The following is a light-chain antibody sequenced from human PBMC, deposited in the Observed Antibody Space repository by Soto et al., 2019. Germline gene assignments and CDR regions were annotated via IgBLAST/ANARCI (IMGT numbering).Light chain of an antibody. J-gene: IGLJ3*02. CDR2: EVR. CDR3: SAYTARSTLV. CDR1: SSNVGSYNR. V-gene: IGLV2-14*01. Sequence: QSALTQPASVSGSPGQSITISCTGTSSNVGSYNRVSWYEYHPGKAPKLLIYEVRNRPSGISSRFSGSRSGNTASLTISGLQPEDEGDYYCSAYTARSTLVFGGGTKVTVL.